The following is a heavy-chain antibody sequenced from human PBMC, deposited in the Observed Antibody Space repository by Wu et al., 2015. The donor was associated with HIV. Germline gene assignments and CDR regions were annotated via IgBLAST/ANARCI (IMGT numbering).Heavy chain of an antibody. J-gene: IGHJ3*02. CDR1: GGTFSRYA. D-gene: IGHD1-26*01. CDR2: LNPSANKI. V-gene: IGHV1-69*05. Sequence: QVQLVQSGAEVKKPGSSVKVSCTASGGTFSRYAISWVRQAPGQGLEWMGVLNPSANKISYAQTFQGRVTMTSDKSTTTVYMELDSLRSDDTAVYYCATRIGGTMEAFNIWGQGTLVTVSS. CDR3: ATRIGGTMEAFNI.